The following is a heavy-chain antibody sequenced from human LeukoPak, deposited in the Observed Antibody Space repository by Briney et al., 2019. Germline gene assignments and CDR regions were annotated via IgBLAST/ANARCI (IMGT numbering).Heavy chain of an antibody. CDR3: AKDLPEAVAGSYFDY. J-gene: IGHJ4*02. V-gene: IGHV3-23*01. D-gene: IGHD6-19*01. Sequence: PGRSLRLSCAASGFSFSSYAMHWVRQAPGKGLEWVSAISGSGGSTYYADSVKGRFTISRDNSKNTLYLQMDSLRAEDTDVYYCAKDLPEAVAGSYFDYWGQGTLVTVSS. CDR2: ISGSGGST. CDR1: GFSFSSYA.